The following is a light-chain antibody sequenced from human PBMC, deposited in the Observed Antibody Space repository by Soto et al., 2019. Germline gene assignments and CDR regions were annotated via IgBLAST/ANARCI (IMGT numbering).Light chain of an antibody. Sequence: EIVVTESPAPLSVFPGEKATLSRRASQSVTSNLAWYQQKPGQAPRLLIYGASSRATGIPARFSGSRSGPEFTLTINSLQSEDFAIYYCQPYNNWPLTFGGGTKVDIK. V-gene: IGKV3-15*01. CDR2: GAS. CDR3: QPYNNWPLT. CDR1: QSVTSN. J-gene: IGKJ4*01.